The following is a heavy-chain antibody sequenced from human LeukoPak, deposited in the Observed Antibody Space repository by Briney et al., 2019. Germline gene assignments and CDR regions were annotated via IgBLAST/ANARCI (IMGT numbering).Heavy chain of an antibody. Sequence: GGSLRLSCEASGFTFTSSGMHWVRQAPGKGLEWVAVIWYDGSNKNYADSVKGRFTISRDNAKNTLYLQMNSLRAEDTAVYYCARHTYYYDSSGHHFDYWGQGTLVTVSS. V-gene: IGHV3-33*03. CDR1: GFTFTSSG. D-gene: IGHD3-22*01. CDR3: ARHTYYYDSSGHHFDY. CDR2: IWYDGSNK. J-gene: IGHJ4*02.